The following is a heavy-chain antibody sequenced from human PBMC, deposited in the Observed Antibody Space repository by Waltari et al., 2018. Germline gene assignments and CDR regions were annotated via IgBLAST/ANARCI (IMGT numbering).Heavy chain of an antibody. CDR3: ATAPSGDWAYYFDS. J-gene: IGHJ4*02. CDR2: INYNTGT. CDR1: GFTFSDYD. D-gene: IGHD2-21*01. Sequence: EVQVVESGRVLVQPGGSLRLSCAASGFTFSDYDMNWVRQAPGKGLEWIGYINYNTGTNYNHSLRTRVTISLDTSKNRVSLKVTSVTAADTAVYYCATAPSGDWAYYFDSWGQGTLVTVSS. V-gene: IGHV3-48*03.